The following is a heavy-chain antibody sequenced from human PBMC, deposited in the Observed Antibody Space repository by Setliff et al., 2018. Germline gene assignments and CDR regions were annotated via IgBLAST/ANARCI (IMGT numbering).Heavy chain of an antibody. Sequence: SETLSLTCTVSGGSISSGGYYWSWIRQHPGKGLEWIGYIYYSGSTYYNPSLKSRVTISVDTSKNQFSLKLSSATAADTAVYYCARERVLRFLRGFDYWGQGTLVTVSS. J-gene: IGHJ4*02. V-gene: IGHV4-31*02. CDR1: GGSISSGGYY. CDR3: ARERVLRFLRGFDY. D-gene: IGHD3-3*01. CDR2: IYYSGST.